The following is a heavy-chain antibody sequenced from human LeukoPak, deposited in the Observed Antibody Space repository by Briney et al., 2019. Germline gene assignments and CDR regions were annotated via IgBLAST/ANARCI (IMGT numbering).Heavy chain of an antibody. J-gene: IGHJ3*02. D-gene: IGHD2/OR15-2a*01. CDR3: TRDHPWLIVAYDAFDI. V-gene: IGHV3-48*04. CDR1: GFTFSSYS. Sequence: GGSLRLSCAASGFTFSSYSMNWVRQAPGKGLEWVSYISSSSSTIYYADSVKGRFTISRDNAKNSLYLQMNSLRAEDTAVYYCTRDHPWLIVAYDAFDIWGQGTMVTVSS. CDR2: ISSSSSTI.